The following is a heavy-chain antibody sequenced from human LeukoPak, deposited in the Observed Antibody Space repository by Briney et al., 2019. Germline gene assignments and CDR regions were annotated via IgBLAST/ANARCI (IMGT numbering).Heavy chain of an antibody. D-gene: IGHD5-24*01. CDR3: ATDGYNYFDY. Sequence: GGSLRLSCAASGFTVSSYSMNWVRQAPGKGLEWVSSISTSSSYISYADSVKGRFTISRDNAKNSLYLQMNSLRAEDTAVYYCATDGYNYFDYWGQGTLVTVSS. J-gene: IGHJ4*02. CDR2: ISTSSSYI. V-gene: IGHV3-21*01. CDR1: GFTVSSYS.